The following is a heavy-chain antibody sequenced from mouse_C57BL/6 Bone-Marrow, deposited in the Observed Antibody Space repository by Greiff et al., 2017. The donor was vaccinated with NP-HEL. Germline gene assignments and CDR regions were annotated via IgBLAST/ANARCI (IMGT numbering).Heavy chain of an antibody. CDR1: GFTFSDYY. V-gene: IGHV5-12*01. CDR3: ARWKGAMDY. Sequence: EVKLVESGGGLVQPGGSLKLSCAASGFTFSDYYMYWVRQTPEKRLEWVAYISNGGGSTYYPDTVKGRFTISRDNAKNTLYLQMSRLKSEDTAMYYCARWKGAMDYWGQGTSVTVSS. CDR2: ISNGGGST. J-gene: IGHJ4*01.